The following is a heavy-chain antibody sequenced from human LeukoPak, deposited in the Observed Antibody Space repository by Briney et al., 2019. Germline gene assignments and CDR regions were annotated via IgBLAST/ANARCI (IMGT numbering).Heavy chain of an antibody. J-gene: IGHJ6*02. CDR3: ARRLWCGTSCSATGGMDV. CDR1: GFTVSSNH. D-gene: IGHD2-2*01. Sequence: QPGGSLRLSCAASGFTVSSNHMSWVRQAPGKGLEWVSVIYSGGSTNYADSVKGRFTISRDNSKNTLYVQMNSLRAEDTAVYYCARRLWCGTSCSATGGMDVWGQGTTVTVSS. CDR2: IYSGGST. V-gene: IGHV3-66*01.